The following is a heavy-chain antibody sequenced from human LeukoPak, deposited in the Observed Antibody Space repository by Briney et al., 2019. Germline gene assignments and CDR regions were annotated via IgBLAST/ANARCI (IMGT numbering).Heavy chain of an antibody. CDR2: IYSGGST. Sequence: GGSLRLSCAASGFTVSSNYMSWVRQAPGKGLEWVSVIYSGGSTYYADSVKGRFTISRDNSKNTLYLQMNSLRAEDTAVYYCARDLGAKDGMDVWGQGTTVTVSS. CDR1: GFTVSSNY. J-gene: IGHJ6*02. D-gene: IGHD1-26*01. V-gene: IGHV3-53*01. CDR3: ARDLGAKDGMDV.